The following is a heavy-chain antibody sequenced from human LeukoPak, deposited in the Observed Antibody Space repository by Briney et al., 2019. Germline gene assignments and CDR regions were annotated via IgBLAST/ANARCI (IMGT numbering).Heavy chain of an antibody. CDR3: ARDEELTETYYYDSSGSPGGY. V-gene: IGHV3-7*01. Sequence: GGSLRLSCAASGFTFSSYWMSWVRQAPGKGLEWVANIKQDGSEKYYVDSVKGRFTISRDNAKNSLYLQMNSLRAEDTAVYYCARDEELTETYYYDSSGSPGGYWGQGTLVTVSS. CDR2: IKQDGSEK. CDR1: GFTFSSYW. J-gene: IGHJ4*02. D-gene: IGHD3-22*01.